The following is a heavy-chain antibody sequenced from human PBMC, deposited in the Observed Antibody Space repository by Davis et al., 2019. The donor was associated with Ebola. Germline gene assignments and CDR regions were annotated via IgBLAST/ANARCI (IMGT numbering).Heavy chain of an antibody. CDR2: INHSGST. D-gene: IGHD3-3*01. J-gene: IGHJ4*02. CDR1: GGSFSGYY. V-gene: IGHV4-34*01. Sequence: MPGGSLRLSCAVYGGSFSGYYWSWIRQPPGKGLEWIGEINHSGSTNYNPSLKSRVTISVDTSKNQFSLKLSSVTAADTAVYYCARLDYDFWSGYYGGYYFDYWGQGTLVTVSS. CDR3: ARLDYDFWSGYYGGYYFDY.